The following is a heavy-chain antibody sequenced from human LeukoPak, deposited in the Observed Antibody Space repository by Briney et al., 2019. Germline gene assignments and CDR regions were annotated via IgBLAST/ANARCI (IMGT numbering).Heavy chain of an antibody. J-gene: IGHJ4*02. D-gene: IGHD2-15*01. Sequence: SETLSLTCTVSGGSISSGSYYWSWIRQPAGKGLEWIGRIYTSGSTNYNPSLKSRVTISVDTSKNQFSLKLSSVTAADTAVYYCARMGGNFDYWGQGTLVTVSS. CDR2: IYTSGST. V-gene: IGHV4-61*02. CDR3: ARMGGNFDY. CDR1: GGSISSGSYY.